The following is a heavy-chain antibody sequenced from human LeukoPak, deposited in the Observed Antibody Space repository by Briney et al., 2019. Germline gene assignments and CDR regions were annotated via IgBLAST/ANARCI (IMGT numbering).Heavy chain of an antibody. CDR1: GGSISRYY. CDR3: ARQPMEYSSGWYEYNWFDP. J-gene: IGHJ5*02. CDR2: IYYSGST. Sequence: SETLSLTCTVSGGSISRYYWSWIRQPPGKGLEWIGYIYYSGSTNYNPSLKSRVTISVDTSKNQFSLKLSSVTAADTAVYYCARQPMEYSSGWYEYNWFDPWGQGTLVTVSS. V-gene: IGHV4-59*08. D-gene: IGHD6-19*01.